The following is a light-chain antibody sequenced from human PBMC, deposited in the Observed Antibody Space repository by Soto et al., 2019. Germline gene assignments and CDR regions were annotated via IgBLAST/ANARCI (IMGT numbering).Light chain of an antibody. CDR2: VDD. Sequence: QSVLTQPPSVSAAPGQKVTISCPGSSSNIGGNSVSWYQQLPGTAPKLLIYVDDKRPSGIPDRFSGCKSGTSATLGITGFQTGDEADYYCGSWDSSLSAYVFGTGTKVTVL. CDR1: SSNIGGNS. J-gene: IGLJ1*01. V-gene: IGLV1-51*01. CDR3: GSWDSSLSAYV.